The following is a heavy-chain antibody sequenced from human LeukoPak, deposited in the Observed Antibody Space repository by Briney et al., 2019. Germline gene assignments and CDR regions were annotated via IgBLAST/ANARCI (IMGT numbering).Heavy chain of an antibody. J-gene: IGHJ4*02. CDR3: AKVVAVAGLLFDY. CDR1: GFTFSSYA. D-gene: IGHD6-19*01. V-gene: IGHV3-23*01. Sequence: GGSLRLSCAASGFTFSSYAMSWVRQAPGKGLEWVSAISGSGGSTYYADSVKGRFTISRDNSKNPLYLQMNSLRAEDTAVYYCAKVVAVAGLLFDYWGQGTLVTVSS. CDR2: ISGSGGST.